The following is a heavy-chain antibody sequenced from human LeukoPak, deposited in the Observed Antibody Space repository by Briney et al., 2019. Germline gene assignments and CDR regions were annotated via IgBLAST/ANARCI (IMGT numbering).Heavy chain of an antibody. D-gene: IGHD3-10*01. CDR1: GGSVSSGDYY. V-gene: IGHV4-30-4*01. J-gene: IGHJ4*02. Sequence: SQTLSLTCTVSGGSVSSGDYYWSWIRQPPGKGLEWIGYIYFSGSTYYNPSLKSRVTISVDTSKNQFSLKLSSVTAADTAVYYCARDPGGYYFDYWGQGTLVTVSS. CDR2: IYFSGST. CDR3: ARDPGGYYFDY.